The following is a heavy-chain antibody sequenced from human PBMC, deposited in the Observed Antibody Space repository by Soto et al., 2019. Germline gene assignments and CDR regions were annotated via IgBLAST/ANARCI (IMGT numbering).Heavy chain of an antibody. CDR3: ARLRIYYALYYFDY. J-gene: IGHJ4*02. D-gene: IGHD3-10*01. V-gene: IGHV5-51*01. CDR1: GYSFTSYW. Sequence: GESLKTSCKGSGYSFTSYWIGWVRQMPGKGLQWMGVIYPGDSDTRYSPSFQGQVTISADKSISTAYLQWSSLNASDTAMYYCARLRIYYALYYFDYWGQGTLVTVS. CDR2: IYPGDSDT.